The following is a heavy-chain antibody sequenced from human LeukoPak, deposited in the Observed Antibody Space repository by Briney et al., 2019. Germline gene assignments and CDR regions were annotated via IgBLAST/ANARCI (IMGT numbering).Heavy chain of an antibody. Sequence: GGSLRLSCAASGFTFSSYAMSWVRQAPGKGLEWVSAISGSGGSTYYADSVKGRFTISRDNSKNTLYLQMNSLRAEDTAVYYCAKSPRIYDSSGYHEPDYWGQGTLVTVSS. J-gene: IGHJ4*02. CDR2: ISGSGGST. CDR3: AKSPRIYDSSGYHEPDY. CDR1: GFTFSSYA. V-gene: IGHV3-23*01. D-gene: IGHD3-22*01.